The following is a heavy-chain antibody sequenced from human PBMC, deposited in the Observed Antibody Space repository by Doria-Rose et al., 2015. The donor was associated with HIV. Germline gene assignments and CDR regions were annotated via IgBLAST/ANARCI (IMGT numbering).Heavy chain of an antibody. CDR3: ARIKSSRWYHKYYFDF. Sequence: QITLKESSPVLVKPTETLTLTCTVSGVSLSSPGMGVSWIRQPPGKALEWLADNFSDDERSYKTSLKSRHTISRGTSKSQVVLTMTDMDTVDTAAYYCARIKSSRWYHKYYFDFWGQGTLVIVSA. J-gene: IGHJ4*02. CDR1: GVSLSSPGMG. D-gene: IGHD6-13*01. V-gene: IGHV2-26*01. CDR2: NFSDDER.